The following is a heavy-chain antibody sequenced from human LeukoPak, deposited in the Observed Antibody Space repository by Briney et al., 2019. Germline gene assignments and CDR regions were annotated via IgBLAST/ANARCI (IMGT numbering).Heavy chain of an antibody. Sequence: KPGGSLRLSCAASGFTFGTYAMNWVRQATGKGLDWVSSISRHSADIYYADSVRGRFTISRDNAKNSVFLQMNSLRAEDTAVYYCARGDDSQQRNDALDIWGQGTMVTVSS. CDR1: GFTFGTYA. CDR2: ISRHSADI. D-gene: IGHD3-16*01. V-gene: IGHV3-21*03. J-gene: IGHJ3*02. CDR3: ARGDDSQQRNDALDI.